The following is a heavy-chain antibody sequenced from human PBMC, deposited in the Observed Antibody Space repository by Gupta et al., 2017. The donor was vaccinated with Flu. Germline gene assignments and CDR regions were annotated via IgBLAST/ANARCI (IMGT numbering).Heavy chain of an antibody. CDR3: ARDRLGYDSSGYPIDAFDI. V-gene: IGHV6-1*01. CDR2: TYYRSKWYN. CDR1: GDSVSSNSAA. J-gene: IGHJ3*02. Sequence: QVQLQQSGPGLVKPSQTLSLTCAISGDSVSSNSAAWNWIRQSPSRGLEWLGRTYYRSKWYNDYAVSVKSRITINPDTSKNQFSLQLNSVTPEDTAVYYCARDRLGYDSSGYPIDAFDIWGQGTMVTVSS. D-gene: IGHD3-22*01.